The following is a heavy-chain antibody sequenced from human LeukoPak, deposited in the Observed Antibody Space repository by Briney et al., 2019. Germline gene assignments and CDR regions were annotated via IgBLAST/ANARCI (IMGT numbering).Heavy chain of an antibody. V-gene: IGHV3-7*01. CDR2: IKKTGSET. Sequence: GGSLRLSRAASGFTFSHFWMSWVRQAPGKGLEWVAYIKKTGSETYYVDSVKGRFTITRDNTRNSLFLQMYSLRAEDTAVYFCAREDGYCSGGNCYSYFDSWGQGTLVTVSS. CDR1: GFTFSHFW. D-gene: IGHD2-15*01. CDR3: AREDGYCSGGNCYSYFDS. J-gene: IGHJ4*02.